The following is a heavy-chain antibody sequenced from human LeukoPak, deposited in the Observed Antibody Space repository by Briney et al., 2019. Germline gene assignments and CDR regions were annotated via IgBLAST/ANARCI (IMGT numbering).Heavy chain of an antibody. D-gene: IGHD3/OR15-3a*01. CDR3: ARQGLYDSSDFWTFQH. J-gene: IGHJ1*01. Sequence: NPGGSLRLSCAASGFTFSDYYMSWIRQTPEKGLEWLSYISSSSGYKNYADSLKGRFTISRDNAKNSVYLQMNSLGAEDTAVYYCARQGLYDSSDFWTFQHWGQGTLVTVSS. CDR2: ISSSSGYK. V-gene: IGHV3-11*06. CDR1: GFTFSDYY.